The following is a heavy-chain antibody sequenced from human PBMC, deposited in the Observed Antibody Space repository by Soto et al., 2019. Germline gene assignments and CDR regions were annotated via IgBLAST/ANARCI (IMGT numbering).Heavy chain of an antibody. D-gene: IGHD2-21*02. J-gene: IGHJ3*02. V-gene: IGHV1-18*01. CDR2: ISAYNGKT. CDR1: GYTFTSYG. CDR3: ERPASPYCGGDCLSAFDI. Sequence: ASVKVSCKASGYTFTSYGISWVRQAPGQGLEWMGWISAYNGKTNYAQKLQGRVTMTTDKSTSTAYMELRSLKSDDTAVYYYERPASPYCGGDCLSAFDIWGQGTMVTVSS.